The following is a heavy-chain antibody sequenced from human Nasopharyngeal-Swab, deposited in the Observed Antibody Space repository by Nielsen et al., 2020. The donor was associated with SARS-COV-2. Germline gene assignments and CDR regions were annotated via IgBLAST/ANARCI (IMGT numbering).Heavy chain of an antibody. CDR1: GGSISSSSYY. J-gene: IGHJ3*02. D-gene: IGHD3-3*01. CDR3: ARRARFDFWSGHGAFDI. Sequence: SETLSLTCTVSGGSISSSSYYWGWIRQPPGKGLEWIGSIHYSGSTYYNPSLKSRVTISVDTSKNQFSLKLSSVTAADTAVYYCARRARFDFWSGHGAFDIWGQGTMVTVSS. V-gene: IGHV4-39*07. CDR2: IHYSGST.